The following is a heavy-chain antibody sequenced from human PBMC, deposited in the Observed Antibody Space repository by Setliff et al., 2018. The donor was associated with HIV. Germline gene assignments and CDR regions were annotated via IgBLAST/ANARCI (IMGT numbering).Heavy chain of an antibody. CDR1: GGSISSYY. D-gene: IGHD3-10*01. CDR3: ARVRLTATRTRGAFDI. J-gene: IGHJ3*02. V-gene: IGHV4-4*07. Sequence: SETLSLTCTVSGGSISSYYWSWIRQPAVKGLEWIGHIYTSGNTNYNPSLKSRVTISADTSKNHFSLKLNSVSAADTAVYYCARVRLTATRTRGAFDIWGHGTMVTVS. CDR2: IYTSGNT.